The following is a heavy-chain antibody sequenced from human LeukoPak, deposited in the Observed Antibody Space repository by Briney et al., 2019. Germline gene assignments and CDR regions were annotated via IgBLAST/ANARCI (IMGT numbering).Heavy chain of an antibody. CDR1: GYTFTSYD. J-gene: IGHJ6*03. CDR2: MNPNSGNT. Sequence: ASVKVSCKASGYTFTSYDINWVRQATGQGLEWMGWMNPNSGNTGYAQKFQGRVTMTRNTSISTAYMELSSLRSEDTAVYYCARVEGAPEYYYYMDVGGEGTTVTIP. CDR3: ARVEGAPEYYYYMDV. D-gene: IGHD3-16*01. V-gene: IGHV1-8*01.